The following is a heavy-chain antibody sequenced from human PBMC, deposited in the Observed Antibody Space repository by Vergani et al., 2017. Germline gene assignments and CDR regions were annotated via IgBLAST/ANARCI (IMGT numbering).Heavy chain of an antibody. J-gene: IGHJ4*02. V-gene: IGHV3-66*01. CDR3: ARDRWTYYVQY. CDR1: GFTVSSNY. CDR2: IYSGGST. D-gene: IGHD3/OR15-3a*01. Sequence: EVQLVESGGGLVQPGGSLRLSCAASGFTVSSNYMSWVRQAPGKGLEWVSLIYSGGSTYYADSVKGRFTISRDNSKNTLYLQMNSLRAEDTAVYYCARDRWTYYVQYWGQGTLVTVSS.